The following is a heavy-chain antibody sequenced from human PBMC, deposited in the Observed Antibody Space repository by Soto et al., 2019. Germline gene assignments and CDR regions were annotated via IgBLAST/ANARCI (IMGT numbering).Heavy chain of an antibody. D-gene: IGHD5-18*01. J-gene: IGHJ5*02. V-gene: IGHV4-39*01. Sequence: QLHLQESGPGLVKPSETLSLTCTVSGGSISSGSYFWGWIRQPPGKGLEWIGSMHYSATTYYSPSPKRRVTISGDTSKNYFSLKLSSVTAADTAVYHCARQGYTSGRVNWFDPWGQGTLVTVSS. CDR2: MHYSATT. CDR3: ARQGYTSGRVNWFDP. CDR1: GGSISSGSYF.